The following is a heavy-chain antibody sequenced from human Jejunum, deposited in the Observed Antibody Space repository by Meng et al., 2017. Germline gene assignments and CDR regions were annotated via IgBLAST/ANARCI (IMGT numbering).Heavy chain of an antibody. V-gene: IGHV4-39*01. D-gene: IGHD2-21*01. CDR2: MYYHGST. CDR1: GGSISSSSDY. CDR3: ARPHTSA. Sequence: QLQVQESGPGLVKPSETLSLTCTVSGGSISSSSDYWGWIRQPPGKGLEWIGTMYYHGSTYYNPSLKSRVTISVDTSKNQFSLKLSSVTAADTAVYYCARPHTSAWGQGTLVTVSS. J-gene: IGHJ5*02.